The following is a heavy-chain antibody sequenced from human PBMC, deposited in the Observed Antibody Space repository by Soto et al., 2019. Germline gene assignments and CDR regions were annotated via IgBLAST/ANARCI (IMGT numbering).Heavy chain of an antibody. CDR3: ANLGYSNAFHY. CDR1: GGTFSSYA. D-gene: IGHD4-4*01. Sequence: GASVKVSCKASGGTFSSYAISWVRQAPGQGLEWMGGIIPIFGTANYAQKFQGRVTITADESTSTAYMELSSLRSEDTAVYYCANLGYSNAFHYWGQGTLVTVSS. J-gene: IGHJ4*02. CDR2: IIPIFGTA. V-gene: IGHV1-69*13.